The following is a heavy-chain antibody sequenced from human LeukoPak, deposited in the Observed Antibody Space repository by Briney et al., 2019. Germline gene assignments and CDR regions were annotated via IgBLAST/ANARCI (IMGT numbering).Heavy chain of an antibody. CDR2: IHYSGDT. CDR3: ARELGKEDWFDP. J-gene: IGHJ5*02. Sequence: PSETLSLTCTVSGGSIASSSNFWVWIRQAPGKGLEWVGNIHYSGDTYYNPSLKSRVTISVDTSKNQFSLKLNSVTAADTAVYYCARELGKEDWFDPWGQGTLVTVSS. V-gene: IGHV4-39*07. CDR1: GGSIASSSNF. D-gene: IGHD3-16*01.